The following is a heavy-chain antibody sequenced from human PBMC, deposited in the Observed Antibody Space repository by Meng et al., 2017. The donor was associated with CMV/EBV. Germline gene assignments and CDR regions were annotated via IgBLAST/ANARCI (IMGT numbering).Heavy chain of an antibody. Sequence: SETLSLTCTVSGGSISSYYWSWIRQPPGKGLEWIGYIYYSGSTSYNPSLKSRVTISVDTSKNQFSLKLSSVTAADTAVYYCARAADTAMAFYVWGQGTTVTVSS. V-gene: IGHV4-59*01. D-gene: IGHD5-18*01. CDR2: IYYSGST. J-gene: IGHJ6*02. CDR3: ARAADTAMAFYV. CDR1: GGSISSYY.